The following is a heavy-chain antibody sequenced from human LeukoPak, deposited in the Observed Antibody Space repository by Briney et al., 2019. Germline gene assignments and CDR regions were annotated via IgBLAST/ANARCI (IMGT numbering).Heavy chain of an antibody. CDR2: ISYDGSNK. CDR3: ARPGRDGYNWNWWYFDY. D-gene: IGHD5-24*01. CDR1: GFTFSSYA. J-gene: IGHJ4*02. V-gene: IGHV3-30*14. Sequence: GGSLRLSCAASGFTFSSYAMHWVRQAPGKGLEWVAVISYDGSNKYYADSVKGRFTISRDNSKNTLYLQMNSLRAEDTAVYYCARPGRDGYNWNWWYFDYWGQGTLVTVSS.